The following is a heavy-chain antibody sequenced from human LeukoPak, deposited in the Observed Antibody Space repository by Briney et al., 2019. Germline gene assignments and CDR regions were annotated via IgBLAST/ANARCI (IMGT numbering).Heavy chain of an antibody. CDR2: SRDKGNSYTT. CDR3: TKLARAPRDFDY. CDR1: GFTFSDHY. D-gene: IGHD3-10*01. V-gene: IGHV3-72*01. J-gene: IGHJ4*01. Sequence: GGSLRLSCAASGFTFSDHYIDWVRQASGKGLEWVGRSRDKGNSYTTAYAASVRGRFTISRDDSKNSLYLQMNGLKIEDTAEYYCTKLARAPRDFDYWGQGTLVIVSS.